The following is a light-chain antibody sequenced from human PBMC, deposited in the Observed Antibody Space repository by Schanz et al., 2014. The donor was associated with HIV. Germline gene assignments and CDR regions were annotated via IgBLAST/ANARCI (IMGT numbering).Light chain of an antibody. CDR1: HSVSSNF. V-gene: IGKV3-20*01. CDR3: QHYGSSPCT. J-gene: IGKJ3*01. Sequence: DIVLTQSPDTLSVPPGERATLSCRASHSVSSNFLAWYQQKPGQAPSLLIYGASSRATGIPDRFSGSGSGTDFPLTISRLATEELAVYYGQHYGSSPCTFGPGTKVDIK. CDR2: GAS.